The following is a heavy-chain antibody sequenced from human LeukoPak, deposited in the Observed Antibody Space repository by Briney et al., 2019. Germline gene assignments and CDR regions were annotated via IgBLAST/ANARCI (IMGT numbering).Heavy chain of an antibody. CDR1: GYTFTGYY. Sequence: ASVKVSCKASGYTFTGYYMHWVRQAPGQRPEWMGWINVGNGNTKYSQKFQGRVTIARETSASTAYMELSSLTSEDTAVYHCARTSLSAYDYWGQGTLVTVSS. CDR3: ARTSLSAYDY. V-gene: IGHV1-3*01. J-gene: IGHJ4*02. CDR2: INVGNGNT. D-gene: IGHD3-16*02.